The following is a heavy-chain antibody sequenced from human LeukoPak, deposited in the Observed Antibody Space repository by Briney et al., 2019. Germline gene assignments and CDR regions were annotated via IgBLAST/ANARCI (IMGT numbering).Heavy chain of an antibody. CDR1: GFTFSSYA. D-gene: IGHD4-17*01. Sequence: GRSLRLSCAASGFTFSSYAMHWVRQAPGKGLEWVAVISYDGSNKYYADSVKGRFTISRDNSKNTLYLQMNSLRAEDTAVYYCARGYGEHEGRAFDIWGQGTMVTVSS. CDR3: ARGYGEHEGRAFDI. V-gene: IGHV3-30-3*01. J-gene: IGHJ3*02. CDR2: ISYDGSNK.